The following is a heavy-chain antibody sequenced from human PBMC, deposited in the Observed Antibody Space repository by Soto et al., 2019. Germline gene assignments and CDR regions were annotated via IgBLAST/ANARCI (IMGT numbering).Heavy chain of an antibody. J-gene: IGHJ6*01. V-gene: IGHV1-69*01. CDR2: IIPIFGTA. CDR3: ARCSAGGFIYYYYGMDV. D-gene: IGHD3-10*02. CDR1: GGTFSSYA. Sequence: QVQLVQSGAEVKKPGSSVKVSCKASGGTFSSYAISWVRQAPGQGLEWRGGIIPIFGTANYAQKFSCRVTITADESTSTAYMERSSLRSEDTAVYYCARCSAGGFIYYYYGMDVWGQGPTVTVSS.